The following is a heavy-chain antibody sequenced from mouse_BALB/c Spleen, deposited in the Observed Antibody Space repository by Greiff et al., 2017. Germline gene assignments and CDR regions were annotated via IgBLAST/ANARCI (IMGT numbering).Heavy chain of an antibody. CDR3: TGGLLGAY. CDR2: INPSNGGT. J-gene: IGHJ3*01. CDR1: GYTFTSYY. V-gene: IGHV1S81*02. Sequence: QVQLQQPGAELVKPGASVKFSCKASGYTFTSYYMYWVKQRPGQGLEWIGGINPSNGGTNFNEKFKSKATLTVDKSSSTAYMQLSSLTSEDSAVYYCTGGLLGAYWGQGTLVTVSA. D-gene: IGHD2-10*01.